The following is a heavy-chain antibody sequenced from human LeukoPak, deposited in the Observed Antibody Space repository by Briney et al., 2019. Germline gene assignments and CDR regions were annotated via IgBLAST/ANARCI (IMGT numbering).Heavy chain of an antibody. D-gene: IGHD6-13*01. CDR2: IYYSGST. CDR3: ARDFTAVAAGTAFDT. CDR1: GGSISSYY. V-gene: IGHV4-59*01. J-gene: IGHJ3*02. Sequence: PSETLSLTCTVSGGSISSYYWSWIRQPPGKGLEWIGYIYYSGSTNYNPSLKSRVTISVDTSKNQFSLKLSSVTAADTAVYYCARDFTAVAAGTAFDTWGQGTMVTVSS.